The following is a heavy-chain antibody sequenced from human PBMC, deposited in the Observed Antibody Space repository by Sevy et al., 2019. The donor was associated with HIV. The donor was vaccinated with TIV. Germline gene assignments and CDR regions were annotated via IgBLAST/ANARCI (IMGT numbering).Heavy chain of an antibody. V-gene: IGHV3-23*01. CDR1: GFTFSSYA. CDR3: AKDELYYYDSSGYSRGRDDAFDN. D-gene: IGHD3-22*01. CDR2: ISGSGGST. Sequence: GGSLRLSCAASGFTFSSYAMSWVRQAPGKGLEWVSAISGSGGSTYYADSVKGRFTISRDNSKNTLYLQMNSLRAEDTAVYYCAKDELYYYDSSGYSRGRDDAFDNWGQGTMVTVSS. J-gene: IGHJ3*02.